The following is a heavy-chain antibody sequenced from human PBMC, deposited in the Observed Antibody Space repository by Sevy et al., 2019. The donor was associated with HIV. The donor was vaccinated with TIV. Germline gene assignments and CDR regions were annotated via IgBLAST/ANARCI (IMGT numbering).Heavy chain of an antibody. D-gene: IGHD6-6*01. CDR3: ARDDTEYTSWSVWFDP. CDR1: GGSISSGNYY. Sequence: SETLSLTCTVSGGSISSGNYYWHWIRQPPGKGLEWIGYISYTGNTYYNPSLKSPVTISVDTSNNQFSLRLTSVTAADTAVYYCARDDTEYTSWSVWFDPWGQGTLVTVSS. CDR2: ISYTGNT. J-gene: IGHJ5*02. V-gene: IGHV4-30-4*01.